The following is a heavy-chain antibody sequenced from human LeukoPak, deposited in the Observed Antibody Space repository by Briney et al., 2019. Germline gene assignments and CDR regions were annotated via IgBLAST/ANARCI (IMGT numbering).Heavy chain of an antibody. CDR2: IYTSGST. CDR3: AREPWEMYGSGSYYNGDAFDI. D-gene: IGHD3-10*01. V-gene: IGHV4-61*02. J-gene: IGHJ3*02. Sequence: LRLSCTVSGGSISSGSYYWSWIRQPAGQGLEWIGRIYTSGSTNYNPSLKSRVTISVDTSKNQFSLKLSSVTAADTAVYYCAREPWEMYGSGSYYNGDAFDIWGQGTMVTVSS. CDR1: GGSISSGSYY.